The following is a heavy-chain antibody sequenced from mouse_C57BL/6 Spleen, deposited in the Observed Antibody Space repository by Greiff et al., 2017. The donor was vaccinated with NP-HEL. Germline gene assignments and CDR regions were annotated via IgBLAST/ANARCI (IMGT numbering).Heavy chain of an antibody. CDR3: ARPVDYAMDY. J-gene: IGHJ4*01. Sequence: EVKLEESGGGLVKPGGSLKLSCAASGFTFSDYGMHWVRQAPEKGLEWVAYISSGSSTIYYADTVKGRFTISIDNAKNTLFLQMTSLRSEDTAMYYCARPVDYAMDYWGQGTSVTVSS. V-gene: IGHV5-17*01. CDR2: ISSGSSTI. CDR1: GFTFSDYG.